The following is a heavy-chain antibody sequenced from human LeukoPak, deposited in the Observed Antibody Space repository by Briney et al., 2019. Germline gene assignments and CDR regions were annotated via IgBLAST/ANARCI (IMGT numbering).Heavy chain of an antibody. V-gene: IGHV4-59*02. CDR3: ARGDTAMVR. Sequence: PSETLSLTCTVSGGSVSSYYWSWIRQPPGKGLEWIGYIYYSGSTNYNPSLKSRVTISVDTSKNQFSLKLSSVTTADTAVYYCARGDTAMVRWGQGTLVTVSS. J-gene: IGHJ4*02. CDR1: GGSVSSYY. D-gene: IGHD5-18*01. CDR2: IYYSGST.